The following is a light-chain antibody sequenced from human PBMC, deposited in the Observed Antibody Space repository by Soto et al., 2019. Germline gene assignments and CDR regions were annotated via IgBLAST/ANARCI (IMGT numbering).Light chain of an antibody. CDR3: QSYESSLSGWV. J-gene: IGLJ3*02. V-gene: IGLV1-40*01. Sequence: QPVLTQPPSVSGAPGQRVTISCTGSSSNIGAGYDVHWYQQLPGTAPKLLIFANNNRPSGVPDRFSASRSATSASLAITGLQAEDEADYYCQSYESSLSGWVFGGGTKVTVL. CDR2: ANN. CDR1: SSNIGAGYD.